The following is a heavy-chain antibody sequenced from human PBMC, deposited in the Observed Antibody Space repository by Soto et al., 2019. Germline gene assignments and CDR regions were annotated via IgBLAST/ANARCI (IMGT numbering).Heavy chain of an antibody. CDR2: IIPIFGTA. Sequence: SVKVSCKASGGTFSSYAISWVRQAPGQGLEWMGGIIPIFGTANYAQKFQGRVTITADESTSTAYMELSSLRSEDTAVYYCARSYSSTYYYYGMDVWGQGTPVTVSS. D-gene: IGHD6-13*01. J-gene: IGHJ6*02. CDR1: GGTFSSYA. CDR3: ARSYSSTYYYYGMDV. V-gene: IGHV1-69*13.